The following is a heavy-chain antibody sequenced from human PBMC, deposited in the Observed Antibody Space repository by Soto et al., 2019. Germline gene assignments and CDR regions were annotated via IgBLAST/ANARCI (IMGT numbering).Heavy chain of an antibody. CDR2: IKSKTHGGTT. V-gene: IGHV3-15*01. D-gene: IGHD3-16*02. CDR1: GFTFDNAW. Sequence: GGSLRLSCAASGFTFDNAWMSWFRQAPGKGLEWVGRIKSKTHGGTTEYAAAVKGRFTISRDDSKNTLYLQMNSLKTEDTAVYYCTTDRDYDYVWGSYRYSPYWGQGTLVTVSS. CDR3: TTDRDYDYVWGSYRYSPY. J-gene: IGHJ4*02.